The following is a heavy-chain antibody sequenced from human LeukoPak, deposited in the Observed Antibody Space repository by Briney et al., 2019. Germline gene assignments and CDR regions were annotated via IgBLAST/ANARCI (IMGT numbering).Heavy chain of an antibody. Sequence: PGGSLRLSCAASGFTFSSFAMSWVRQAPGKGLEWVSTISGSGGSTYYADSVKGRFTISRDNSKNTLYLQMNSLRAEDTAVYYCPKVFPYYDSSGRYFDYWGQGTLVIVSS. D-gene: IGHD3-22*01. CDR1: GFTFSSFA. CDR2: ISGSGGST. V-gene: IGHV3-23*01. J-gene: IGHJ4*02. CDR3: PKVFPYYDSSGRYFDY.